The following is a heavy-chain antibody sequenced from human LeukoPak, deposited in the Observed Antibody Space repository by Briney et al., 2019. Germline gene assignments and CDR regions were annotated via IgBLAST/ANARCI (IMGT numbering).Heavy chain of an antibody. CDR2: IYYSGST. V-gene: IGHV4-61*08. D-gene: IGHD1-26*01. CDR3: ARSGELHGADY. CDR1: GGSISSGGYY. J-gene: IGHJ4*02. Sequence: SQTLSLTCTVSGGSISSGGYYWSWIRQPPGKGLEWIGYIYYSGSTNYNPSLKSRVTISVDTSKNQFSLKLSSVTAADAAVYYCARSGELHGADYWGQGTLVTVSS.